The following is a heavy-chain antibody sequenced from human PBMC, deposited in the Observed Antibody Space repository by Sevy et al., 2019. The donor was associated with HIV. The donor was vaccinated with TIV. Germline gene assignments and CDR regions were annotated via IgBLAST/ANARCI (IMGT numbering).Heavy chain of an antibody. V-gene: IGHV1-69*13. J-gene: IGHJ6*03. Sequence: ASVKVSCKASGGTFSSYAISWVRQAPGQGLEWMGRIIPIFGTANYAQKFQGRVTITADESTSTAYLALSRLRSEDTAVHYCARGPWSYDSSGYLTPPHSYYYYMDVWGKGTTVTVSS. CDR3: ARGPWSYDSSGYLTPPHSYYYYMDV. D-gene: IGHD3-22*01. CDR2: IIPIFGTA. CDR1: GGTFSSYA.